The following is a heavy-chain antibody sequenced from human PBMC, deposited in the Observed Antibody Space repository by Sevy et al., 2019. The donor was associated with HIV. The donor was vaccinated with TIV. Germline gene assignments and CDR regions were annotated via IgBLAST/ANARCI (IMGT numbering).Heavy chain of an antibody. V-gene: IGHV3-64D*06. CDR3: LKGCSSTSCYYYYYGMDD. D-gene: IGHD2-2*01. J-gene: IGHJ6*02. Sequence: GGSLRLSCSASGFTFSSYAMHWVRQAPGKGLEYVSAISINGGSTYYADSVKGRFTISRDNSKNTLYLQMSSLRAEDADMDYCLKGCSSTSCYYYYYGMDDWGQGTMVTVSS. CDR2: ISINGGST. CDR1: GFTFSSYA.